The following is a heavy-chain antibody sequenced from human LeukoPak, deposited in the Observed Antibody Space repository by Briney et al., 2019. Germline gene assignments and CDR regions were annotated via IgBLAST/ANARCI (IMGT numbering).Heavy chain of an antibody. CDR3: ARGVLWSGEPHFDY. CDR1: GFPFTMYY. V-gene: IGHV1-46*01. CDR2: INPGDGAT. J-gene: IGHJ4*01. Sequence: ASVKVSCKASGFPFTMYYIHWVRQAPGQGFEWMGMINPGDGATTYAQRFRGRVTVTRDMSTTTVYMDLRGLRSEDTAVFFCARGVLWSGEPHFDYWGRGILVVVSS. D-gene: IGHD3-10*01.